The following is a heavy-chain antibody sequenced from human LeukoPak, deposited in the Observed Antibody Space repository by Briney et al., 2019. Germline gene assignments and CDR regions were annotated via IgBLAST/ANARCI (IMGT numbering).Heavy chain of an antibody. Sequence: GRSLRLSCAASGSTFTRYWMHWVRQAPGKGLVWVSRVKSDGSDIIYADSVKGRFTISRDNAKNTLYLQMDSLRAEDTAVYYCTTGIGNYYYYWGQGTLVTVAS. CDR1: GSTFTRYW. D-gene: IGHD3-10*01. CDR3: TTGIGNYYYY. J-gene: IGHJ4*02. V-gene: IGHV3-74*01. CDR2: VKSDGSDI.